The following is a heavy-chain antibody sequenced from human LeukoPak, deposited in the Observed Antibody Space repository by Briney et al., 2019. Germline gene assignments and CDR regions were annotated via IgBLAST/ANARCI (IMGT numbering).Heavy chain of an antibody. V-gene: IGHV5-51*01. Sequence: LGESLKISCKASGYTFTDYWIGWVRQMPGKGLEWMGIVWPVDFRSMYSPSFQGQVTISADKSISTAYLQWSSLKASGTAMYYCARFAYGDPQTHDFDYWGQGTLVTVSS. CDR1: GYTFTDYW. CDR2: VWPVDFRS. CDR3: ARFAYGDPQTHDFDY. D-gene: IGHD4-17*01. J-gene: IGHJ4*02.